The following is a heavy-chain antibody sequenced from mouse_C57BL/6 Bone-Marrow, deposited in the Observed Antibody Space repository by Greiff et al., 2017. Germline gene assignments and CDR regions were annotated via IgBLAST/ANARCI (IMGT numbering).Heavy chain of an antibody. J-gene: IGHJ4*01. V-gene: IGHV1-19*01. CDR1: GYTFTEYY. CDR3: AIWTAQALFLYAMDY. CDR2: ITPYHGVT. D-gene: IGHD3-2*02. Sequence: EAQLQLSGPVLVQPGASVKMSCKASGYTFTEYYMNSVKPSHGKILAWIGVITPYHGVTSYNQQFKGKATLTVAQSSSKAYMELTSLTSEYSAVYYCAIWTAQALFLYAMDYRGQGASITVS.